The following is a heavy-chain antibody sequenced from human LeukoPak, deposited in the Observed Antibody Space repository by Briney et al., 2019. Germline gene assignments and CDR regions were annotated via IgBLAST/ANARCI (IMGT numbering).Heavy chain of an antibody. V-gene: IGHV4-39*01. CDR3: ARLERYCSGGSCYPYYFDY. D-gene: IGHD2-15*01. J-gene: IGHJ4*02. Sequence: SETLSLTCTVSGGSISSSSYYWGWIRQPPGRGLEWIGSIYYSGSTYYNPSLKSRVTISVDTSKNQFSLKLSSVTAADTAVYYCARLERYCSGGSCYPYYFDYWGQGTLVTVSS. CDR1: GGSISSSSYY. CDR2: IYYSGST.